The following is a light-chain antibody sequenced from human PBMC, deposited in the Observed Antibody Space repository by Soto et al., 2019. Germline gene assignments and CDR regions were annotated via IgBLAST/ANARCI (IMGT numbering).Light chain of an antibody. CDR3: GSYTTSSTVV. CDR2: EVS. V-gene: IGLV2-14*03. CDR1: SSDVGGYNF. J-gene: IGLJ1*01. Sequence: QSVLTQPASVFGSPGQSITISCTGTSSDVGGYNFVSWYQQHPGKAPKLMIYEVSNRPSGVSNRFSGSKSGNTASLTISGLQPEDEADYYCGSYTTSSTVVFGTGTRSPS.